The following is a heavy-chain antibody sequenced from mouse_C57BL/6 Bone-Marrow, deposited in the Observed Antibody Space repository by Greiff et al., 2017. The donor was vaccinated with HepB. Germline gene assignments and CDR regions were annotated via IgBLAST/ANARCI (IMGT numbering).Heavy chain of an antibody. CDR1: GYSITSGYY. Sequence: DVQLQESGPGLVKPSQSLSLTCSVTGYSITSGYYWNWIRQFPGNKLEWMGYISYDGSNNYNPSLKNRISITRDTSKNQFFLKLNSVTTEDTATYYCASTMADYWGQGTTLTVSS. V-gene: IGHV3-6*01. CDR3: ASTMADY. CDR2: ISYDGSN. J-gene: IGHJ2*01. D-gene: IGHD2-1*01.